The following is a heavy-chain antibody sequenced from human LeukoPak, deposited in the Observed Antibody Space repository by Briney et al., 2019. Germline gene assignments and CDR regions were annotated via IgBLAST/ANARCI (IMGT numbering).Heavy chain of an antibody. CDR1: GFIFTDYW. CDR2: IRGDGRAT. V-gene: IGHV3-74*03. D-gene: IGHD2-2*01. CDR3: ARDYERDIVVVPAATFDY. J-gene: IGHJ4*02. Sequence: GGSLRLSCAASGFIFTDYWMHWVRQAPGEGLVWVARIRGDGRATTYADSVKGRFTISRDNSKNTLYLQMNSLRAEDTAVYYCARDYERDIVVVPAATFDYWGQGTLVTVSS.